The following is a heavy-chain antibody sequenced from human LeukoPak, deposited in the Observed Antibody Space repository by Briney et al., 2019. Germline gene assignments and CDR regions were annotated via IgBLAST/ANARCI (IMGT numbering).Heavy chain of an antibody. D-gene: IGHD3-10*01. CDR3: ARLVRGVIFSY. CDR1: GGSFSGYY. J-gene: IGHJ4*02. Sequence: PSETLSLTCAVYGGSFSGYYWSWIRQPPGKGLEWIGSIYYSGSTYYNPSLKSRVTISVDTSKNQFSLKLSSVTAADTAVYYCARLVRGVIFSYWGQGTLVTVSS. CDR2: IYYSGST. V-gene: IGHV4-34*01.